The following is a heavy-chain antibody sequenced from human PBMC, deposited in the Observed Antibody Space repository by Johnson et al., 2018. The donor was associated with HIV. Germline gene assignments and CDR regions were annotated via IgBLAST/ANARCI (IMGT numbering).Heavy chain of an antibody. J-gene: IGHJ3*02. Sequence: QVQLVESGGGEVQPGRSLRLSCAASGFTFSSYAMHWVRQAPGKGLEWAAVISYDGSNKYYADSVKGRFTIARDNSKNTLYLQMNSLRAEDTAVYYCTTGTGYYYGSGSYSHAFDIWGQGTMVTVSS. V-gene: IGHV3-30*03. CDR1: GFTFSSYA. D-gene: IGHD3-10*01. CDR2: ISYDGSNK. CDR3: TTGTGYYYGSGSYSHAFDI.